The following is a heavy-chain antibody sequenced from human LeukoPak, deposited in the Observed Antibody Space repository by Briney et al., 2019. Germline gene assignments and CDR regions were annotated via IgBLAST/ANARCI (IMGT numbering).Heavy chain of an antibody. CDR2: ITASGTAM. V-gene: IGHV3-48*02. Sequence: GGSLRLSCAASGFTFSSCSMNWVRQAPGKGLEWVSHITASGTAMFYADSVKGRFTISRDNAKNSLYLQMNSLRDEDTAVYYCASSGSYRFDYWGQGTPVTVSS. D-gene: IGHD1-26*01. CDR1: GFTFSSCS. CDR3: ASSGSYRFDY. J-gene: IGHJ4*02.